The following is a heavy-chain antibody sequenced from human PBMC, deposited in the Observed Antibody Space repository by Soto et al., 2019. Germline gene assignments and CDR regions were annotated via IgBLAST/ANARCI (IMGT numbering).Heavy chain of an antibody. CDR3: ARAGAGSGSYSGYYGMDV. Sequence: QVQLVESGGGVVQPGRSLRLSCAASGFTFSSYGMHWVRQAPGKGLEWVAVIWYDGSNKYYADSVKGRFTISRDNSKNTLYLQMNSLRAEDTAVYYCARAGAGSGSYSGYYGMDVWGQGTTVTVSS. CDR1: GFTFSSYG. V-gene: IGHV3-33*01. J-gene: IGHJ6*02. D-gene: IGHD1-26*01. CDR2: IWYDGSNK.